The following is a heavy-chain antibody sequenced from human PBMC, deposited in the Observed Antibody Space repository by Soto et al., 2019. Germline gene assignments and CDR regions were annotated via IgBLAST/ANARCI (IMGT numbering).Heavy chain of an antibody. J-gene: IGHJ4*02. V-gene: IGHV3-30-3*01. CDR2: ISHDGSNK. CDR1: GFTFSSYG. Sequence: QVQVVESGGGVVQPGRSLRLSCAASGFTFSSYGMHWVRQAPGKGLEWVAAISHDGSNKYYADSVKGRFTISSDNSKDTLFLQIDILRAEDTAVYYCARDRSTQWLNYVFEYWGQGTLVTVSS. D-gene: IGHD6-19*01. CDR3: ARDRSTQWLNYVFEY.